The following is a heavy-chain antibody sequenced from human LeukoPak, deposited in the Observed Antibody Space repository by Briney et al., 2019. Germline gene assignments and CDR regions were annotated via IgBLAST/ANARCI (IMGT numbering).Heavy chain of an antibody. V-gene: IGHV4-34*01. CDR3: ARQPIRGGYVYYFDY. J-gene: IGHJ4*02. CDR2: INHSGST. D-gene: IGHD5-12*01. Sequence: SETLSLTCAVYGGSFSGYYWSWIRQPPGKGLEWVGEINHSGSTKYNPSLKSRVTISVDTYKNQFSLKLSSVTAAETAVYYCARQPIRGGYVYYFDYWGQGTLVTVSS. CDR1: GGSFSGYY.